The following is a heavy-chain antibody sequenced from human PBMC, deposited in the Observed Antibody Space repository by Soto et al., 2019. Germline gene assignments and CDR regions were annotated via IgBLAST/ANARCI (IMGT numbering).Heavy chain of an antibody. CDR3: AGGTGFDP. J-gene: IGHJ5*02. V-gene: IGHV1-18*01. CDR2: ISAYNGNT. Sequence: QVQLVQSGAEVKKPGASVKVSCKASGYTFTSYGISWVRQAPGQGLEWMGWISAYNGNTNHAQKPQGRVTMTTDTATSTSYTELTSLRADETAVYYCAGGTGFDPWGQGTLVTVSS. CDR1: GYTFTSYG. D-gene: IGHD2-15*01.